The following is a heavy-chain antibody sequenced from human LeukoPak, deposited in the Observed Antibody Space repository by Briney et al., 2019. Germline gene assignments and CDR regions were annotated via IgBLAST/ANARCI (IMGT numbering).Heavy chain of an antibody. D-gene: IGHD3-10*01. CDR1: GFTFSSYG. J-gene: IGHJ6*02. V-gene: IGHV3-30*18. Sequence: GGSLRLSCAASGFTFSSYGMHWVRQAPGKGLEWVAVISYDGSNKYYADSVKGRFTISRDNSKNTLYLQMNSLRAEDTAVYYCAKNLRPKLIIMVRGNPYYYYGMDVWGQGTTVTVSS. CDR2: ISYDGSNK. CDR3: AKNLRPKLIIMVRGNPYYYYGMDV.